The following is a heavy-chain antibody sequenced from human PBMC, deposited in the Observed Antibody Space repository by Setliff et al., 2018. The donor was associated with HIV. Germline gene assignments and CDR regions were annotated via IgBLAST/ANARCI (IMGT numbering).Heavy chain of an antibody. CDR2: IYTSGST. D-gene: IGHD3-10*01. CDR1: GGSISSGSYY. V-gene: IGHV4-61*09. Sequence: SETLSLTCTVSGGSISSGSYYWSWIRQPAGKGLEWIGHIYTSGSTNYNPSLKSRVTISVDTSKNQFSLKLSSVTAADTAVYYCATFPPRGYYFDYWGQGTLVTVSS. J-gene: IGHJ4*02. CDR3: ATFPPRGYYFDY.